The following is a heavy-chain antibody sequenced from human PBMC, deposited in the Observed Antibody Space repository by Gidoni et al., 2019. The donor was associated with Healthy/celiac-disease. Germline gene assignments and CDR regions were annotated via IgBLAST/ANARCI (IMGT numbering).Heavy chain of an antibody. D-gene: IGHD3-9*01. CDR1: GFTFSNAW. Sequence: EVQLVESGGGLVKPGGSLRLSCAASGFTFSNAWMRWVRQAPGKGLEWVGRIKSKTDGGTTDYAAPVKGRFTISRDDSKNTLYLQMNSLKTEDTAVYYCTTVLGTRIPDVLRYFWGPDVWGQGTTVTVSS. J-gene: IGHJ6*02. V-gene: IGHV3-15*01. CDR3: TTVLGTRIPDVLRYFWGPDV. CDR2: IKSKTDGGTT.